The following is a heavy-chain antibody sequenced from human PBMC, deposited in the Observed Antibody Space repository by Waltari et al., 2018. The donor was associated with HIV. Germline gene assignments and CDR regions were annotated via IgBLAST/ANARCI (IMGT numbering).Heavy chain of an antibody. CDR3: ARSLLVGRAAALGY. D-gene: IGHD6-13*01. Sequence: QVQLVQSGAEVKKPGSSVKVSCKASGGTFSSYAISWVRQAPGQGLEWMGGIIPIFGTANYAQKFQGRVTITADESTSTAYMELSSLRSEDTAVYYCARSLLVGRAAALGYWGQGTLVTVSS. CDR2: IIPIFGTA. V-gene: IGHV1-69*01. J-gene: IGHJ4*02. CDR1: GGTFSSYA.